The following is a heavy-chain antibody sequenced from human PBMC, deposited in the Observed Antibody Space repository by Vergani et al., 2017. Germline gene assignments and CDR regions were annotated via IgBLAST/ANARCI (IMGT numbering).Heavy chain of an antibody. Sequence: QVQLVQSGAEVKKPGASVKVSCKASGYTFTGYYMHWVRQAPGQGLEWLGWINPNSGGTNYAQKFQGRFTMTRDTSISTAYMELSRLRSDDTAVYYCARACLNYYDSSGYYPYYYYGMDVWGQGTTVTVSS. V-gene: IGHV1-2*02. D-gene: IGHD3-22*01. J-gene: IGHJ6*02. CDR1: GYTFTGYY. CDR3: ARACLNYYDSSGYYPYYYYGMDV. CDR2: INPNSGGT.